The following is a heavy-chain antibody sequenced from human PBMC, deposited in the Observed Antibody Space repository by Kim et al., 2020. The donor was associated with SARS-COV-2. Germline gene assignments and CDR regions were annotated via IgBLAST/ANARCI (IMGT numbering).Heavy chain of an antibody. J-gene: IGHJ4*02. CDR3: AKDLRGLAMMLDY. CDR1: GFSFASYA. CDR2: ISAGGDII. V-gene: IGHV3-23*01. D-gene: IGHD3-10*01. Sequence: GGSLRLSCAASGFSFASYAMSWVRQAPGKGLEWLSSISAGGDIIHYADSVKGRFTISRDISKNILYLQMNSLRAEDTAVFYCAKDLRGLAMMLDYWGQGTRVT.